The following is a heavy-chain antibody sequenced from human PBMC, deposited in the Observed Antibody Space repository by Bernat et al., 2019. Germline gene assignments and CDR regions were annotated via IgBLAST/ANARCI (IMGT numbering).Heavy chain of an antibody. V-gene: IGHV3-21*01. CDR1: GFTFSSYS. D-gene: IGHD5-18*01. J-gene: IGHJ6*02. Sequence: EVQLVESGGGLVKPGGSLRLSCAASGFTFSSYSMNWVRQAPGKGLEWVSSISSSSSYIYYADSVKGRFTISRDNAKNSLYLQMNSLRAEDTAVYYCARDRGKQLWHGGGMDVWGQGTTVTVSS. CDR3: ARDRGKQLWHGGGMDV. CDR2: ISSSSSYI.